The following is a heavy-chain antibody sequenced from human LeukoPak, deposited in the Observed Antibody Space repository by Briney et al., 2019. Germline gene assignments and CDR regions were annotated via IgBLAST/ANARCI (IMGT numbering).Heavy chain of an antibody. CDR3: ARDRGYGSGSYGLERAFDT. D-gene: IGHD3-10*01. J-gene: IGHJ3*02. V-gene: IGHV4-31*03. CDR1: GGSISSGGYY. CDR2: IYYSGST. Sequence: SETLSLTCTVSGGSISSGGYYWSWIRQHPGKGLEWIGYIYYSGSTYYNPSLKSRVTISVDTSKNQFSLKLSSVTAADTAVYYCARDRGYGSGSYGLERAFDTWGQGTMVTVSS.